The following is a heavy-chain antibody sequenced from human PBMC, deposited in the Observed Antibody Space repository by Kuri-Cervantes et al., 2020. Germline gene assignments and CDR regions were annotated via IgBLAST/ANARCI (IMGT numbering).Heavy chain of an antibody. Sequence: ASVKVSCKGSGYSFTSYGISWVRQAPGQRLEWMGWINAGNGYTKYSQKFQGRVTITGDTSASTAYMEVSSLRSEDTAVYYCARTTHSGYDQDGAFDIWGQGTMVTVSS. CDR1: GYSFTSYG. V-gene: IGHV1-3*01. J-gene: IGHJ3*02. CDR2: INAGNGYT. CDR3: ARTTHSGYDQDGAFDI. D-gene: IGHD5-12*01.